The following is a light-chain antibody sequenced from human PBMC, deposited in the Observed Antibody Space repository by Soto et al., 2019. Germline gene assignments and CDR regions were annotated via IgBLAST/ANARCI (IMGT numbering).Light chain of an antibody. Sequence: QSVLTLPASVSGSPGQSITISCTETSSDVGEYKYVSWYQQHPGTAPKLIIYDVSNRPSGVSNRFSGSKSGSTASLTISGLQDEDEADYYCSAYTTSIALYVLGAGTKVTVL. CDR1: SSDVGEYKY. V-gene: IGLV2-14*03. J-gene: IGLJ1*01. CDR2: DVS. CDR3: SAYTTSIALYV.